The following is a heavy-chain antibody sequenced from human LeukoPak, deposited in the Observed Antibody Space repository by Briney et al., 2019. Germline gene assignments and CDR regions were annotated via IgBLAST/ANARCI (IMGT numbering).Heavy chain of an antibody. CDR3: VKDMKIKAAGYYFDY. J-gene: IGHJ4*02. Sequence: PGGSLRLSCAASGFSFGSFGMNWVRQAPGKGLEWVSAVTTSGNPYYADSVRGRFTISRDNSKNTVYLQMNSLRAEDTAVFYCVKDMKIKAAGYYFDYWGQGTLVTVSS. CDR1: GFSFGSFG. V-gene: IGHV3-23*01. D-gene: IGHD6-13*01. CDR2: VTTSGNP.